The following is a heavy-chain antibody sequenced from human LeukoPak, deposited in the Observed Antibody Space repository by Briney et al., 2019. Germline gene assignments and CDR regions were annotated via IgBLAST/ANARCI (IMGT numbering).Heavy chain of an antibody. CDR2: INWNGATT. CDR1: GFNFGDYA. Sequence: PGGSLRLSCAGSGFNFGDYAMSWVRQGPGKGLEWVSGINWNGATTSYADSVKGHFTISRDNAKNSLHLQMHSLRAEDTALYYCARIGIKYYYVISGMFDSWGQGTLVTVSS. D-gene: IGHD3-22*01. J-gene: IGHJ4*02. V-gene: IGHV3-20*04. CDR3: ARIGIKYYYVISGMFDS.